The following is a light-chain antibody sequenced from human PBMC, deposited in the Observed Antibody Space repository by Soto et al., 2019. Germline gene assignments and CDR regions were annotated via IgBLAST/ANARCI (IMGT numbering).Light chain of an antibody. CDR2: AAS. CDR1: QSISSY. Sequence: DIQMNQSPSSLSASVGDRVTITCRASQSISSYLNWYQQKPGKAPKLLIYAASSLQSGVPSRFSGSGSGTEFTRTISSLQPEEFATYYCQQRYSTPLTFGGGTKVEIK. V-gene: IGKV1-39*01. CDR3: QQRYSTPLT. J-gene: IGKJ4*01.